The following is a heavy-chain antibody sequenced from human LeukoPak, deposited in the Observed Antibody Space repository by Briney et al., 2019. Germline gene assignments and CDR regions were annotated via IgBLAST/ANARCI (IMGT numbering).Heavy chain of an antibody. CDR1: GGSNSSGGFS. CDR3: ASSLSSSWYKGFDY. D-gene: IGHD6-13*01. J-gene: IGHJ4*02. V-gene: IGHV4-30-2*01. Sequence: SETLSLTCAVSGGSNSSGGFSWRWIRQPPGKGLEWIGYIYHSGNTYYNPSLKSRVTISVDRSKNQFSLKLSSVTAADTAVYYCASSLSSSWYKGFDYWGQGTLVTVSS. CDR2: IYHSGNT.